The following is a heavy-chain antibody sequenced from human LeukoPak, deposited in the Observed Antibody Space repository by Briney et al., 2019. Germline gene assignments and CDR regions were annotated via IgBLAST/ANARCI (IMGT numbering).Heavy chain of an antibody. V-gene: IGHV3-23*01. CDR1: GFTFSSYA. CDR3: AKLYYYDSSGYYWGAFDI. D-gene: IGHD3-22*01. Sequence: TGGSLRLSCAASGFTFSSYAMSWVRQAPGKGLEWVSAITGSGGSTYYADSVKGRFTISRDNSKNTLYLQMNSLRAEDTAVYYCAKLYYYDSSGYYWGAFDIWGQGTMVTVSS. CDR2: ITGSGGST. J-gene: IGHJ3*02.